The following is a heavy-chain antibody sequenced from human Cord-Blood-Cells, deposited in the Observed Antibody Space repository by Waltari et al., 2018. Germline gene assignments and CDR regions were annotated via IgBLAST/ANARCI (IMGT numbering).Heavy chain of an antibody. CDR1: GGTFSSYA. J-gene: IGHJ3*02. D-gene: IGHD6-6*01. Sequence: QVQLVQSGAEVKKPGSSVKVSCKASGGTFSSYAISWGRQSPGQGLEWMGGISPIFGTANYAEKFQGRVTITADEATSTAYMELSSLRSEDTAVYYCARDKSSSSSAFDIWGQGTMVTVSS. CDR2: ISPIFGTA. V-gene: IGHV1-69*12. CDR3: ARDKSSSSSAFDI.